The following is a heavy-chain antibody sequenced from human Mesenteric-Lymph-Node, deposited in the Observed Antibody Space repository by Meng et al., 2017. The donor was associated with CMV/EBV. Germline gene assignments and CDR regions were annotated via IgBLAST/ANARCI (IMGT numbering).Heavy chain of an antibody. CDR1: GYTFTDFY. CDR2: INPNSGVS. CDR3: ARDNVNPEGFDP. J-gene: IGHJ5*02. Sequence: QVQLVQSRAAVGKPGASAMVSCKASGYTFTDFYIHWVRQAPGQGLEWMGRINPNSGVSNSAQNFQGRVTMTRDTSISTAYMELGRLTSDDTAVYYCARDNVNPEGFDPWGQGTLVTVSS. V-gene: IGHV1-2*06. D-gene: IGHD2/OR15-2a*01.